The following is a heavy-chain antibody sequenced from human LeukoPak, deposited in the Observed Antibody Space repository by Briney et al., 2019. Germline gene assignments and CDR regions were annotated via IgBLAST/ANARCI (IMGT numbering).Heavy chain of an antibody. J-gene: IGHJ4*02. V-gene: IGHV3-30*18. D-gene: IGHD3-10*01. CDR1: GFTFSSYG. CDR3: AKAHYYGSGSSYFDY. Sequence: GGSLRLSCAASGFTFSSYGMHWVRQAPGKGLEWVAVISYDGSNKYYADSVKGRFTISRDNSKNTLYLQMNSLRAEDTAVYYCAKAHYYGSGSSYFDYWGQGTLVTVPS. CDR2: ISYDGSNK.